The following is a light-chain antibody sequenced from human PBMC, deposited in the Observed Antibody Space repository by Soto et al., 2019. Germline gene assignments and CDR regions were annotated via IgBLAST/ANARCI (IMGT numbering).Light chain of an antibody. V-gene: IGKV3-20*01. CDR2: GAS. Sequence: EIVLTQSPGTLSLSPGERATLSCRASQSVSSSYLAWYQQKPGRAPRFLIYGASSRATGIPDRFSGSGSGTDFTLTISRLEPEDFAVYYCQQYGSSPTTFGQGTKVEIK. CDR3: QQYGSSPTT. CDR1: QSVSSSY. J-gene: IGKJ1*01.